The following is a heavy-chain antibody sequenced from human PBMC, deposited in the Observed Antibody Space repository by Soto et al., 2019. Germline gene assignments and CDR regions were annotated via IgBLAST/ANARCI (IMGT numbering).Heavy chain of an antibody. CDR2: ISGSGGST. D-gene: IGHD5-18*01. CDR3: AKGGYSYGYYYYGMDV. Sequence: GGSLRLPCAASGFTFSSYAMSWVRQAPGKGLEWVSAISGSGGSTYYADSVKGRFTISRDNSKNTLYLQMNSLRAEDTAVYYCAKGGYSYGYYYYGMDVWGQGTTVTVSS. J-gene: IGHJ6*02. CDR1: GFTFSSYA. V-gene: IGHV3-23*01.